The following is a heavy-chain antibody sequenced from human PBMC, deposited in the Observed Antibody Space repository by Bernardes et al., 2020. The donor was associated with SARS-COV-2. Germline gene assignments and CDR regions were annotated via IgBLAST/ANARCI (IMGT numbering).Heavy chain of an antibody. CDR1: GYTLTELS. J-gene: IGHJ6*02. CDR3: ASMRGPAMVFYYYYGMDV. CDR2: FDPEDGET. Sequence: ASVKVSCKVSGYTLTELSMHWVRQAPGKGLEWMGGFDPEDGETIYAQKFQGRVTMTEDTSTDTAYMELSSLRSEDTAVYYCASMRGPAMVFYYYYGMDVWGQGTTVTVSS. V-gene: IGHV1-24*01. D-gene: IGHD5-18*01.